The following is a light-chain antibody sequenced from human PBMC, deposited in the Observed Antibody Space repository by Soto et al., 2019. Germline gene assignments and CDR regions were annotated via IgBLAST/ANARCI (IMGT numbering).Light chain of an antibody. Sequence: DIQMTQSPSSVSASVGDRVTITCRASQDISNWLAWYQQKPGKAPKLLIYAASSLQSGVLSMFSGSGSGTDFTLAISSLQPDDFATYYCQQANSFPLTFGGGTKVEIK. J-gene: IGKJ4*01. CDR2: AAS. CDR3: QQANSFPLT. V-gene: IGKV1-12*01. CDR1: QDISNW.